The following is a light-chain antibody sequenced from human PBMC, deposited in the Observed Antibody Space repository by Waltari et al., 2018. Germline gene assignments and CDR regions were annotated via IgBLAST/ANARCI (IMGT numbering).Light chain of an antibody. Sequence: DIQMTQSPSSLSASVGDRVTITCRASQSISSYLNWYQQKPGKAPNLLIYAASSLQSGVPDRISGSGSGTDFTLKISRVEAEDVGIYYCMQTLQTPKTFGQGTKVEIK. J-gene: IGKJ1*01. CDR3: MQTLQTPKT. CDR2: AAS. CDR1: QSISSY. V-gene: IGKV1-39*01.